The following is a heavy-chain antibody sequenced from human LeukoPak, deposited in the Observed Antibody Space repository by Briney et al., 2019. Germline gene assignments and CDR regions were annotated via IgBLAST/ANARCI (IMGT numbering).Heavy chain of an antibody. CDR2: ISGYNGKT. J-gene: IGHJ4*02. CDR1: GYTFTSYG. V-gene: IGHV1-18*01. Sequence: ASVKVSCKASGYTFTSYGISWVRQAPGQGLEWMGWISGYNGKTNYAQKLQGRVTMTTDTSTSTAYMELRSLRSDDTAVYYCAKDYRDVLLWFGELSKWGQGTLVTVSS. D-gene: IGHD3-10*01. CDR3: AKDYRDVLLWFGELSK.